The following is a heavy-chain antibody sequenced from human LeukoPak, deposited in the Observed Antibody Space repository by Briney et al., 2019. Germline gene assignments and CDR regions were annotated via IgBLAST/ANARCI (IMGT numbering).Heavy chain of an antibody. D-gene: IGHD3-10*01. J-gene: IGHJ4*02. CDR2: IYHSGST. V-gene: IGHV4-30-2*01. CDR3: ARQTFGALYFDS. CDR1: GGSISSGGYY. Sequence: SETLSLTCTVSGGSISSGGYYWSWIRQPPGKGLEWIGYIYHSGSTYYNPSLKSRVTISVDRSKNQFSLKLSSVTAADTAVCYCARQTFGALYFDSWGQGTLVTVSS.